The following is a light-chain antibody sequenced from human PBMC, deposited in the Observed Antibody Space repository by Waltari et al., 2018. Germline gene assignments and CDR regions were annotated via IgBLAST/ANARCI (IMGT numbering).Light chain of an antibody. CDR2: QDS. CDR3: QAWDSNTVI. J-gene: IGLJ2*01. CDR1: KLGDEY. Sequence: SYELTQPPSVSVSPGQTASITCSGHKLGDEYASWYQQKPGQSPVLVIYQDSRRPSGIAGRVSGSNAGNTATLTISATQAMDEAVYYCQAWDSNTVIFGGGTKLPVL. V-gene: IGLV3-1*01.